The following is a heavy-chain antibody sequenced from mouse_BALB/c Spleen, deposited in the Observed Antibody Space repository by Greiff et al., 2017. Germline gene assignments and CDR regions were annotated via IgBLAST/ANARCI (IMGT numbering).Heavy chain of an antibody. Sequence: EVQLVESGGGLVKPGGSLKLSCAASGFTFSSYAMSWVRQTPEKRLEWVATISSGGSYTYYPDSVKGRFTISRDNAKNTLYLQMSSLRSEDTAMYYCARDITTVVATEGYYAMDYWGQGTSVTVSS. CDR1: GFTFSSYA. D-gene: IGHD1-1*01. V-gene: IGHV5-9-3*01. CDR3: ARDITTVVATEGYYAMDY. J-gene: IGHJ4*01. CDR2: ISSGGSYT.